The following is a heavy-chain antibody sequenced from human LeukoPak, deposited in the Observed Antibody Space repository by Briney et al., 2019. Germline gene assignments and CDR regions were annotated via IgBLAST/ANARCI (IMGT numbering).Heavy chain of an antibody. Sequence: VASVKVSCKASGYTFTGYYMHWVRQAPGQGLEWMGWINPNSGGTNYAQKFQGRVTMTRDTSISTAYMELSRLRSDDTAVYYCARGRGIAAAGIGPIWGQGTMVILSS. CDR2: INPNSGGT. V-gene: IGHV1-2*02. D-gene: IGHD6-13*01. J-gene: IGHJ3*02. CDR3: ARGRGIAAAGIGPI. CDR1: GYTFTGYY.